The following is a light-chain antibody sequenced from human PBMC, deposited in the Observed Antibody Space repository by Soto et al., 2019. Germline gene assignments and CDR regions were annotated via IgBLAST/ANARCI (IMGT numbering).Light chain of an antibody. CDR2: GVS. Sequence: ELVLTQSPDTLSFSPRESATRSGRDSQSVRSDYFAWYQQKPGQAPRVIIFGVSTRATGVPDRFSGSGSGTDFTLTISRLEPEDFALYYCQQYGNSPLTFGGGTKVDIK. CDR3: QQYGNSPLT. J-gene: IGKJ4*01. CDR1: QSVRSDY. V-gene: IGKV3-20*01.